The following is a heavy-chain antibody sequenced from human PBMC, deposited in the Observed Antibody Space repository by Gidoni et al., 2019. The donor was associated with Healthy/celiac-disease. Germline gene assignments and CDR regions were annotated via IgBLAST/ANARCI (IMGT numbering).Heavy chain of an antibody. D-gene: IGHD1-26*01. J-gene: IGHJ6*02. CDR2: INTNTGNP. V-gene: IGHV7-4-1*02. Sequence: QVQLVQSGSELKKPGASVQVSCKASGYTFTSYARNWVRQAPGQGLEWMGWINTNTGNPTYAQGFTGRFVFSLDTSVSTAYLQISSLKAEDTAVYYCARDSNSADSGSYWGYYYYGMDVWGQGTTVTVSS. CDR1: GYTFTSYA. CDR3: ARDSNSADSGSYWGYYYYGMDV.